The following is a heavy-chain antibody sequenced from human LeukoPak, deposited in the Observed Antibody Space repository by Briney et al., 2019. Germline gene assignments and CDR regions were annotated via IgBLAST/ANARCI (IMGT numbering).Heavy chain of an antibody. CDR3: ARGHILWWYNY. J-gene: IGHJ4*02. V-gene: IGHV4-34*01. D-gene: IGHD2-21*01. CDR1: GGSFSGYY. CDR2: INHSGST. Sequence: PSETLSLTCAVYGGSFSGYYWSWIRQPPGKGLEWIGEINHSGSTNYNPSLKSRVTISVDTSKNQFSLKLSSVTAADTAVYYCARGHILWWYNYWVKGTLVTVSS.